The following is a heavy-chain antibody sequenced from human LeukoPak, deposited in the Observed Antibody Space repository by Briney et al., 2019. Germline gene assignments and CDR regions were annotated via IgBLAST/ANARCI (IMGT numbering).Heavy chain of an antibody. CDR1: GDSISISSYY. CDR2: IYYSGTT. V-gene: IGHV4-39*01. J-gene: IGHJ3*01. D-gene: IGHD1-14*01. CDR3: AYGWNHRQGAFDF. Sequence: SETLSLTCTVSGDSISISSYYWAWIRQPPGRGLEWIGNIYYSGTTFYNASLKSRVTISVRTYKYQFSLKFSCVPATGTSVSYCAYGWNHRQGAFDFWGRGTMVTVSS.